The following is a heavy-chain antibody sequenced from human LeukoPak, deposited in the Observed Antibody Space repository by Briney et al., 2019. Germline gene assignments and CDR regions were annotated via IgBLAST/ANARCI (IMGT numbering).Heavy chain of an antibody. CDR3: AKVRGAKVVCRGGSCYSWYFDY. D-gene: IGHD2-15*01. V-gene: IGHV3-30*18. CDR2: ISYDGSNK. Sequence: GGFLRLSCAASGFTFSSYGMHWVRQAPGKGLEWVAVISYDGSNKYYADSVKGRFTISRDNSKNTLYLQMNSLRAEDTAVYYCAKVRGAKVVCRGGSCYSWYFDYWGQGTLVTVSS. J-gene: IGHJ4*02. CDR1: GFTFSSYG.